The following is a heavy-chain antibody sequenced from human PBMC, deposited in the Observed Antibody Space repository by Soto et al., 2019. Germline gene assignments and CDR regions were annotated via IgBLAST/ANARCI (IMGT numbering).Heavy chain of an antibody. J-gene: IGHJ4*02. Sequence: QVQLVQSGGEVKKPGASVTVSCKASGYTFTSYGISWVRQAPGQGLEWMGWISTYKGNTYYAQKFQATVTMTTDTSTSTAYMELRGLRSDDTAVYYCARDLIIMVRALLKDYWGQGTLVTVSS. CDR2: ISTYKGNT. CDR3: ARDLIIMVRALLKDY. D-gene: IGHD3-10*01. V-gene: IGHV1-18*01. CDR1: GYTFTSYG.